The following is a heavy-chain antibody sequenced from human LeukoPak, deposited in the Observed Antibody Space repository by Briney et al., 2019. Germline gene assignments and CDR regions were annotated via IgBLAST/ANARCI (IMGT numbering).Heavy chain of an antibody. CDR3: ATSTDSGSYRELSFDY. CDR1: GGSISSYY. D-gene: IGHD1-26*01. CDR2: IYYSGST. J-gene: IGHJ4*02. Sequence: SETLSLTCTVSGGSISSYYWSWIRQPPGKGLEWIGYIYYSGSTNYNPSLKSRVTISVDTSKNQFSLKLSSVTAADTAVYYCATSTDSGSYRELSFDYWGQGTLVTVSS. V-gene: IGHV4-59*01.